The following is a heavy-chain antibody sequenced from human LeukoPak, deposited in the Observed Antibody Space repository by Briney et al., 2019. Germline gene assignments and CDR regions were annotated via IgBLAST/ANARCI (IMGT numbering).Heavy chain of an antibody. J-gene: IGHJ5*02. D-gene: IGHD2-15*01. CDR2: IYPGDSDT. V-gene: IGHV5-51*01. Sequence: GESLKISCQGSGYNFSSYWIGWVRQMPGKAPEWMGVIYPGDSDTRYRPPFQGQVTMSADKSTNTAYLQWRSLRASDSAMYYCARQGHIVGGGWFDPWGQGTLVTVSS. CDR1: GYNFSSYW. CDR3: ARQGHIVGGGWFDP.